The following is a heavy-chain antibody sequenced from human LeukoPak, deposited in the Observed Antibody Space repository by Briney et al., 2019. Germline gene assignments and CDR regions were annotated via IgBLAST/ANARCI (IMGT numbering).Heavy chain of an antibody. CDR3: ARRVRQFDY. Sequence: SETLSLTCAVSGYSISSGYYWGWIRQPPGKGLEWIGSIYHSGSTYYNPSLKSRVTISVDTSKNQFSLKLSSVTAADTAVYYCARRVRQFDYWGQGTLVTVSS. J-gene: IGHJ4*02. CDR2: IYHSGST. CDR1: GYSISSGYY. V-gene: IGHV4-38-2*01.